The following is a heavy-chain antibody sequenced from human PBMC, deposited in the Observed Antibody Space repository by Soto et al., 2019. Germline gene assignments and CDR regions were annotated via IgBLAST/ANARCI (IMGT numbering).Heavy chain of an antibody. J-gene: IGHJ4*02. CDR2: IYSGGST. Sequence: TGGSLRLSCAASGFTVSTKCMSWVRQAPGKGLEWVSVIYSGGSTFYADSVRGRFTISRDNSKNTVNLQMNSLRAEDTAVYYCARDPWAADYWGQGTLVTVSS. V-gene: IGHV3-66*01. D-gene: IGHD3-16*01. CDR3: ARDPWAADY. CDR1: GFTVSTKC.